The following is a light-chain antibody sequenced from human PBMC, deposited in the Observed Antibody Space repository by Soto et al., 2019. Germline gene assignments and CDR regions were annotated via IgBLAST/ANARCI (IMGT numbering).Light chain of an antibody. Sequence: QSALTHPASVSGSPGQSITISCTGTSSDVGGYNYVSWYQQHPGKAPKLMIYEVSNRPSGVSNRFSGSKSGNTASLTISGLQAEDEADYYCSSYTSSSTLVVFGGGPKLTVL. CDR2: EVS. V-gene: IGLV2-14*01. J-gene: IGLJ2*01. CDR1: SSDVGGYNY. CDR3: SSYTSSSTLVV.